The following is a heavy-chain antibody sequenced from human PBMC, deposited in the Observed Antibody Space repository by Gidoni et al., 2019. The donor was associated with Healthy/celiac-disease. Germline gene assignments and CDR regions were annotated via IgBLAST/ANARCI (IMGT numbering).Heavy chain of an antibody. V-gene: IGHV4-39*01. CDR3: ARQEGSRYYDISGYYFDY. CDR2: IYYRWST. J-gene: IGHJ4*02. CDR1: GGSISSSSYY. Sequence: QVQLQESGQGLVQPSETLSLTCNVSGGSISSSSYYWGWIRQPPGKGLEWIGSIYYRWSTYYNPSLTSRVTISVDTSKNQFSLKLSSVTAAYTAVYYCARQEGSRYYDISGYYFDYWGQGTLVTVSS. D-gene: IGHD3-22*01.